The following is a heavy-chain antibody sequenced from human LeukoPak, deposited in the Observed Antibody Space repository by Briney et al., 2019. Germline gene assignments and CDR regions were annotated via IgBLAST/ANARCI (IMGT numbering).Heavy chain of an antibody. Sequence: ASVKVSCKASGYTFTGYYMHWVRQAPGQGLEWMGWINPNSGGTNYAQKFQGRVTMTRDTSISTAYMELSRLRSDDTAVYYCARPAVAGTQYCFHYWGLGTLVTVSS. J-gene: IGHJ4*02. CDR3: ARPAVAGTQYCFHY. CDR1: GYTFTGYY. D-gene: IGHD6-19*01. CDR2: INPNSGGT. V-gene: IGHV1-2*02.